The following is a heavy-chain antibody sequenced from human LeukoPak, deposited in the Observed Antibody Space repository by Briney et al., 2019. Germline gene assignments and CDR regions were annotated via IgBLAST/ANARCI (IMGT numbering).Heavy chain of an antibody. D-gene: IGHD1-26*01. CDR1: GYTFTNYG. CDR3: ARDTKRSRARWENLGFDP. CDR2: IITYNGNT. J-gene: IGHJ5*02. Sequence: GASVKVSCKAPGYTFTNYGISWVRQAPGQGLEWMGYIITYNGNTNYAQKLQGRVTMTTDTSTSTAYMELRSLRSDDTAVYYCARDTKRSRARWENLGFDPWGQGTLVTVSS. V-gene: IGHV1-18*01.